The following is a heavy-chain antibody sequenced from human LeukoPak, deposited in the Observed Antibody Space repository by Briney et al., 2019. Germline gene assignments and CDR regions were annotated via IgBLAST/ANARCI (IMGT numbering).Heavy chain of an antibody. D-gene: IGHD2-2*02. Sequence: GGSLRLSCAASGFTFSSYEMNWVRQAPGKGLEWVSYISSSGSTIYYADSVKGRFTISRDNAKNSLYLQMNSLRAEDTAVYYCARDLGYCTSTSCYSLYGMDVWGKGTPVTVSS. J-gene: IGHJ6*04. V-gene: IGHV3-48*03. CDR2: ISSSGSTI. CDR3: ARDLGYCTSTSCYSLYGMDV. CDR1: GFTFSSYE.